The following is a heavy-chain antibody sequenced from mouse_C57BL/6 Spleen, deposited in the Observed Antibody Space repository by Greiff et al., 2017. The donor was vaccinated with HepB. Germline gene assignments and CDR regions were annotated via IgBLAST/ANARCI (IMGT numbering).Heavy chain of an antibody. Sequence: QVQLQQPGAELVRPGSSVKLSCKASGYTFTSYWMQWVKQRPIQGLEWIGNIDPSDSETHYNQKFKDKATLTVDKSSSTAYMQLSSLTSEDSAVYYCARGGLYYGSSPLAMDYWGQGTSVTVSS. V-gene: IGHV1-52*01. J-gene: IGHJ4*01. D-gene: IGHD1-1*01. CDR3: ARGGLYYGSSPLAMDY. CDR1: GYTFTSYW. CDR2: IDPSDSET.